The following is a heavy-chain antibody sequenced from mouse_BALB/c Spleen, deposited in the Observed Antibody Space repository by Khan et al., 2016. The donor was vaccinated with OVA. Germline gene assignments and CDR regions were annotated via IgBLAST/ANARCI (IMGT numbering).Heavy chain of an antibody. Sequence: VQLKESGPGLVNPSQSLSLTCTVTGYSITSDYAWNWIRQFPGNKLEWMGYISYSGRTSYTPSLKSRISITRDTSKNQVFLQLNSVTTEDTASYVCARAVTIATVVATDFDYWGQGTTLTVSS. CDR1: GYSITSDYA. J-gene: IGHJ2*01. CDR3: ARAVTIATVVATDFDY. V-gene: IGHV3-2*02. D-gene: IGHD1-1*01. CDR2: ISYSGRT.